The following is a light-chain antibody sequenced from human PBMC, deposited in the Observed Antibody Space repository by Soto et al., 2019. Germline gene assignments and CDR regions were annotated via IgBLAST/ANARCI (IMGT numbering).Light chain of an antibody. Sequence: QSALAQPASVSGSPGQSITISCTGTSSDVGGYNYVSWYQQHPGKAPKLIFYDVSNRPSGVSNRFSGSKSGNTASLTISGLQAEDEADYYCSSYTSSRTSLFGTGPKATV. CDR2: DVS. CDR1: SSDVGGYNY. V-gene: IGLV2-14*03. CDR3: SSYTSSRTSL. J-gene: IGLJ1*01.